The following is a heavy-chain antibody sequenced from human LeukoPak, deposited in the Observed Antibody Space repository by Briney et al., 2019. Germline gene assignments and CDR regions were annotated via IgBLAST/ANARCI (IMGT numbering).Heavy chain of an antibody. Sequence: GASLRLSCAASGFTFSNYAMSWVRQAPGKGLEWVSAVSGRDDSTYYADSVKGRFIISRDTSKNTLYLQMNSLRAEDTAVYYCVKWGDYDILTGYYDPDYWGQGTLVTVSS. CDR1: GFTFSNYA. V-gene: IGHV3-23*01. D-gene: IGHD3-9*01. CDR3: VKWGDYDILTGYYDPDY. J-gene: IGHJ4*02. CDR2: VSGRDDST.